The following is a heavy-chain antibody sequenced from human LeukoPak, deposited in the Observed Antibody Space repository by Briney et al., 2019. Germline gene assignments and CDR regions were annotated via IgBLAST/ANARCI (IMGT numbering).Heavy chain of an antibody. CDR1: GFTFSSYA. J-gene: IGHJ4*02. V-gene: IGHV3-66*01. Sequence: GGSLRLSCAASGFTFSSYAMSWVRQAPGKGLEWVSVIYSGGSTYYADSVKGRFTISRDNSKNTLYLQMNTLRAEDTAVYYCARSPGSYYFDYWGQGTLVTVSS. CDR2: IYSGGST. CDR3: ARSPGSYYFDY.